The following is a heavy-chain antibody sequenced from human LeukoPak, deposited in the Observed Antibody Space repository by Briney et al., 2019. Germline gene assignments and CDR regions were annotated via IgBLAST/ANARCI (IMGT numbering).Heavy chain of an antibody. J-gene: IGHJ5*02. CDR1: GFTFSSYG. CDR3: AKDRDRDWFDP. D-gene: IGHD3-10*01. V-gene: IGHV3-23*01. CDR2: ISGSGGGT. Sequence: GGSLRLSCAASGFTFSSYGMSWVRQAPGKGLEWVSAISGSGGGTYYADSVKGRFTISRDNSKNTLYLQMNSLRAEDTAVYYCAKDRDRDWFDPWGQGTLVTVSS.